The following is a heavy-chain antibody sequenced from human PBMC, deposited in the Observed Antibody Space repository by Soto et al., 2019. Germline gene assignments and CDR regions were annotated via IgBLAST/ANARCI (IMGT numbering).Heavy chain of an antibody. D-gene: IGHD5-12*01. Sequence: GGSLRLSCAASGFTFSSYWMSWVRQAPGKGLEWVANIKQDGSEKYYVDSVKGRFTISRDNAKNSRYLQMNSLRAEDTAVYYCARARGYSGYPYWFDPWGQGTLVTVSS. J-gene: IGHJ5*02. CDR3: ARARGYSGYPYWFDP. CDR2: IKQDGSEK. CDR1: GFTFSSYW. V-gene: IGHV3-7*01.